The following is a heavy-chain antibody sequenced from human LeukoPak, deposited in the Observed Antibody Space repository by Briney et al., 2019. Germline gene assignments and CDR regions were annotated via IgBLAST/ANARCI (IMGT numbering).Heavy chain of an antibody. CDR3: ASIPRGYCSGGSCYSASNWFDP. D-gene: IGHD2-15*01. J-gene: IGHJ5*02. CDR1: GFTFSSYG. CDR2: IRYDGSNK. V-gene: IGHV3-30*02. Sequence: PGGSLRLSCAASGFTFSSYGMHWVRQAPGKGLEWVAFIRYDGSNKYYADSVKGRFTISRDNAKNSLYLQMNSLRAEDTAVYYCASIPRGYCSGGSCYSASNWFDPWGQGTLVTVSS.